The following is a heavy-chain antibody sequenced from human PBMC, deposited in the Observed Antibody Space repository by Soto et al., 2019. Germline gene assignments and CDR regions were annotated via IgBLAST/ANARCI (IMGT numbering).Heavy chain of an antibody. CDR2: ISGSGGST. CDR3: VGQYDDVWSGTDGFDY. J-gene: IGHJ4*02. CDR1: GFTFSSYA. Sequence: EVQLLESGGGLVQPGGSLRLSCAASGFTFSSYAMSWVRQAPGKGLEWVSAISGSGGSTYYADSVKGRFTISRDNSKHPLYLQMNSLRAEYTAVYYCVGQYDDVWSGTDGFDYWGQGTLVTVSS. V-gene: IGHV3-23*01. D-gene: IGHD3-3*01.